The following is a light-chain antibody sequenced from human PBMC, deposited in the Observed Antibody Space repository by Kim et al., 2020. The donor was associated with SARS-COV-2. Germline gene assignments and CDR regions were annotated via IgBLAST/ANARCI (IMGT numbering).Light chain of an antibody. CDR3: HHRSNWPGT. CDR2: DAS. CDR1: QSVASF. Sequence: LSPGERATLSCRASQSVASFLAWYQQIPGQAPRLLIYDASNRATDIPARFSGSGSGTDFTLTISILEPEDFAVYYCHHRSNWPGTFGQWTRLDIK. J-gene: IGKJ5*01. V-gene: IGKV3-11*01.